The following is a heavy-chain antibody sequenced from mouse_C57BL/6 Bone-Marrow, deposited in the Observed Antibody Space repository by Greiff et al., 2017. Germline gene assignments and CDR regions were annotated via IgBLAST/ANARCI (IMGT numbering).Heavy chain of an antibody. CDR2: IDPSDSYT. Sequence: QVQLQQPGAELVMPGASVKLSCKASGYTFTSYWMHWVKQRPGQGLEWIGEIDPSDSYTNYNQKFKGKSTLTVDKSSSTAYMQRSSLTSEDSAVYYCARGPYLPAMDYWGQGTSVTVSS. CDR1: GYTFTSYW. V-gene: IGHV1-69*01. J-gene: IGHJ4*01. CDR3: ARGPYLPAMDY.